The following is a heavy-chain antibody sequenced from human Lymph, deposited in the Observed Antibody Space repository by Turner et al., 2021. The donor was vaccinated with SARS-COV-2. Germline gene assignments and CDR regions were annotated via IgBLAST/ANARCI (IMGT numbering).Heavy chain of an antibody. CDR3: ARDLGPLAFDI. CDR1: GFTVSSNY. V-gene: IGHV3-53*02. J-gene: IGHJ3*02. CDR2: IYIGGTT. Sequence: EVQLVETGVGLIQPGVSLRLSCAASGFTVSSNYMIWVRQAPGKGLEWVSVIYIGGTTYYADSVKGRFTISRDNSKNTLYLQMNSLRAEDTAVYYCARDLGPLAFDIWGQGTMVTVSS.